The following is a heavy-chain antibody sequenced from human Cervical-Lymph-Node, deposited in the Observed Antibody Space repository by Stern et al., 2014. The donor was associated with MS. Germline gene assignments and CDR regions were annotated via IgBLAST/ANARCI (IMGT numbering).Heavy chain of an antibody. CDR3: ARGRGGNYRYYFDY. J-gene: IGHJ4*02. V-gene: IGHV3-21*01. CDR1: GFTFSSYS. Sequence: EMQLVESGGGLVKPGGSLRLSCAASGFTFSSYSMNWVRQPPGKGLEGVASISSGGSYIYYADSLKGRFTISRDNAKNSLYLQMNSLRAEDTAVYYCARGRGGNYRYYFDYWGQGTLVTVSS. D-gene: IGHD4-23*01. CDR2: ISSGGSYI.